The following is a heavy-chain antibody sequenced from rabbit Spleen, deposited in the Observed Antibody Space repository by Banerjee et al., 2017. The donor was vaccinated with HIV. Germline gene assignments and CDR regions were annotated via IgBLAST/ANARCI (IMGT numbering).Heavy chain of an antibody. Sequence: QSLEESGGDLVKPGASLTLTCTASGFSFSSSYYMCWVRQAPGKGLECIACIYGGSSDSTWYASWAKGRFTISKTSSTTVTLQMTSLTAADTATYFCARGSATMTIVITGYYLSLWGPGTLVTVS. D-gene: IGHD2-1*01. J-gene: IGHJ4*01. CDR1: GFSFSSSYY. V-gene: IGHV1S40*01. CDR3: ARGSATMTIVITGYYLSL. CDR2: IYGGSSDST.